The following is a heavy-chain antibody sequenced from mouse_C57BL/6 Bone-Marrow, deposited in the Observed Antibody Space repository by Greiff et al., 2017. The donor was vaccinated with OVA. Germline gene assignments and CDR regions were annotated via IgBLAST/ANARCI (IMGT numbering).Heavy chain of an antibody. J-gene: IGHJ4*01. V-gene: IGHV1-55*01. D-gene: IGHD1-1*01. CDR1: GYTFTSYW. Sequence: QVQLQQPGAELVKPGASVKMSCKASGYTFTSYWITWVKQRPGQGLEWIGDIYPGSGSTNYNEKFKSKATLTADKSSSTAYMELRSLTSEDSAVYFCARLLRYYYAMDYWGQGTSVTVSS. CDR2: IYPGSGST. CDR3: ARLLRYYYAMDY.